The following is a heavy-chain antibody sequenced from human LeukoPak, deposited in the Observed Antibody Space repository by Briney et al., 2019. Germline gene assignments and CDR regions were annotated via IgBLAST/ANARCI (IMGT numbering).Heavy chain of an antibody. Sequence: ASVKVSCKASGGTFSSYAISWVRQAPGQGLEWMGGIIPIFGTANYAQKFQGRVTITADESTSTAYMELRSLRSDDTAVYYCASTPYYDSSGYYYVFDYRGQGTLVTVSS. CDR1: GGTFSSYA. CDR3: ASTPYYDSSGYYYVFDY. J-gene: IGHJ4*02. CDR2: IIPIFGTA. D-gene: IGHD3-22*01. V-gene: IGHV1-69*13.